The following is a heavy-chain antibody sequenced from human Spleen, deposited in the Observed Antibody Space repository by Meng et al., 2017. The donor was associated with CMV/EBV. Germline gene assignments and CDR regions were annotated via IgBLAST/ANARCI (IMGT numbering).Heavy chain of an antibody. J-gene: IGHJ6*02. CDR3: AGDLRRCSITSCYPHYYYYGMDV. CDR1: GYTLTEIS. CDR2: SDPENGEK. Sequence: ASVKVSCKVSGYTLTEISIHWVRQAPGKGLEWVAGSDPENGEKIYAQKFRGRVIMTEDTSADTAYMELRSLRSDDTAVYYCAGDLRRCSITSCYPHYYYYGMDVWGQGTTVTVSS. D-gene: IGHD2-2*01. V-gene: IGHV1-24*01.